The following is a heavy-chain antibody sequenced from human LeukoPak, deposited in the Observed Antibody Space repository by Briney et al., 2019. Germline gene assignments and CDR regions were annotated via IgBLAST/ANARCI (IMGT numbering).Heavy chain of an antibody. CDR2: INHSGST. Sequence: SETLSLTCAVYGGSFSGYYWSWIRQPPGKGLEWSGEINHSGSTNYNPSLKSRVTISVDTSKNQFSLKLSSVTAADTAVYYCARRDDILTGYRYYFDYWGQGTLVTVSS. J-gene: IGHJ4*02. CDR1: GGSFSGYY. D-gene: IGHD3-9*01. V-gene: IGHV4-34*01. CDR3: ARRDDILTGYRYYFDY.